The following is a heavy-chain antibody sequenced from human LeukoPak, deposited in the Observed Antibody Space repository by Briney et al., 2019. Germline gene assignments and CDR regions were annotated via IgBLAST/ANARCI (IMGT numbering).Heavy chain of an antibody. V-gene: IGHV4-61*02. CDR2: IYTSGST. CDR3: ARSTPARTYYYYYYYMDV. J-gene: IGHJ6*03. CDR1: GGSISSGSYY. D-gene: IGHD2-15*01. Sequence: SETLSLTCTVSGGSISSGSYYWSWIRQPAGKGLEWSGRIYTSGSTNYNPSLKSRVTISVDTSKNQFSLKLSSVTAADTAVYYCARSTPARTYYYYYYYMDVWGKGSTVTISS.